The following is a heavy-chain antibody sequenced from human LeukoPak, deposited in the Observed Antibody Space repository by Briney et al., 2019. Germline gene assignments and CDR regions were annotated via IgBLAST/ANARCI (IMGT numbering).Heavy chain of an antibody. V-gene: IGHV4-31*03. J-gene: IGHJ5*02. Sequence: SSETLSLTCTVSGGSISSGGYYWTWIRQYPGRGLEWIGYIYYSENPYYNPSLRSRVTISVDTSKNQFSLKLNSVTAADTAVYYCARVVTRYLKLETGNWFDPWGQGTLVTVSS. CDR1: GGSISSGGYY. CDR3: ARVVTRYLKLETGNWFDP. D-gene: IGHD1-1*01. CDR2: IYYSENP.